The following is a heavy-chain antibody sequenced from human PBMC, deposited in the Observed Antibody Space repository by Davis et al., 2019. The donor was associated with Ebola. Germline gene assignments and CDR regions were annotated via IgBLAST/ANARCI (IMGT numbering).Heavy chain of an antibody. CDR2: ISTYNGNT. CDR3: ARMAAAGTKLDV. Sequence: AASVTVSCKASGYTFTSYGISWVRQAPRQGLEWMGWISTYNGNTNFAQKLQGRVTMTTDTSTSSAYMELRSLRSDDTAAYYCARMAAAGTKLDVWGQGTTVTVSS. J-gene: IGHJ6*02. V-gene: IGHV1-18*04. D-gene: IGHD6-13*01. CDR1: GYTFTSYG.